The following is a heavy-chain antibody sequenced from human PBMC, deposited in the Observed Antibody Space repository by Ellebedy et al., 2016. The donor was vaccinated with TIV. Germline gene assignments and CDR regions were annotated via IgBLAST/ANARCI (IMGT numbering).Heavy chain of an antibody. Sequence: GASLKISCAASGFIFSTYWMSWVRQAPGKGLEWVSVIYSANTTYYADYVKGRFTISRDNSKNILYLEMNSLRAEDTAVYYCARRVGGKAFDLWGQGTMVTVSP. CDR1: GFIFSTYW. J-gene: IGHJ3*01. V-gene: IGHV3-53*01. CDR3: ARRVGGKAFDL. D-gene: IGHD1-26*01. CDR2: IYSANTT.